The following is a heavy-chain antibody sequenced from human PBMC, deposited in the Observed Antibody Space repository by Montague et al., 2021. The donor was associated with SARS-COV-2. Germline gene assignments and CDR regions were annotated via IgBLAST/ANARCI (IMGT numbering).Heavy chain of an antibody. V-gene: IGHV4-59*01. CDR2: IYYCGST. J-gene: IGHJ4*02. D-gene: IGHD2-15*01. CDR3: ARVGFGYCSGGSCYRAFDY. Sequence: SETLSLTCTVSGGSISSYYWSWIRQPPGKGLEWIGYIYYCGSTNXNPSLKSRVTISADTSKNQFSLKLSSVTAADTAVYYCARVGFGYCSGGSCYRAFDYWGQGTLVTVSS. CDR1: GGSISSYY.